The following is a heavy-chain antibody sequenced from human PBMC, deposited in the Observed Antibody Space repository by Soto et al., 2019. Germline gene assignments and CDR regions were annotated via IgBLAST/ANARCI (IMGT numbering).Heavy chain of an antibody. Sequence: GASVTVSCKASGGTFSSYAISWVRQAPGQGLEWMGGIIPIFGTANYAQKFQGRVTITADESTSTAYMELSSLRSEDTAVYYCACSITGTTSLYYYYYYYYGMDVWGQGTTVTVSS. D-gene: IGHD1-7*01. CDR3: ACSITGTTSLYYYYYYYYGMDV. J-gene: IGHJ6*02. CDR2: IIPIFGTA. V-gene: IGHV1-69*13. CDR1: GGTFSSYA.